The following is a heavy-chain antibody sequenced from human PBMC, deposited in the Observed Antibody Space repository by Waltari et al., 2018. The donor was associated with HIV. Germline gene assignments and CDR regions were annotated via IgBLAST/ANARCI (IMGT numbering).Heavy chain of an antibody. V-gene: IGHV3-15*01. Sequence: EVQLVESGGGLVKPGGSLRIYCAASGITLSGAWVSWIRQAPGKGLEWVGRIKSKSEGGTTDDAAPVKGRFINSRDDSKNTLYLQMNSLRTEDTGVYYCTADSWGKGILVTVSS. J-gene: IGHJ4*02. CDR2: IKSKSEGGTT. CDR3: TADS. CDR1: GITLSGAW.